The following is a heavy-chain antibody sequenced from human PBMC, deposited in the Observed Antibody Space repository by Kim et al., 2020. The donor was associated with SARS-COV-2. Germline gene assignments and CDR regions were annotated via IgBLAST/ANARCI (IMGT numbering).Heavy chain of an antibody. D-gene: IGHD1-26*01. J-gene: IGHJ6*03. CDR3: ARGGAPSRVYFYYYMDG. Sequence: GGSLRLSCAASGFTFADHDMHWVRQPPGKGLEWVSGITWKSVNIGYADSVKGRFTLSRDNAKDTLYLQMNSLRPEDTALYYCARGGAPSRVYFYYYMDG. V-gene: IGHV3-9*01. CDR1: GFTFADHD. CDR2: ITWKSVNI.